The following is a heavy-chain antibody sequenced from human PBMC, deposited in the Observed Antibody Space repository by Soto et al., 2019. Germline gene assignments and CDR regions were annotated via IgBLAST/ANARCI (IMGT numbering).Heavy chain of an antibody. V-gene: IGHV1-2*02. Sequence: QVQLVESGAEVKKPGSSVKVSCTTSGYVFTDFSIHWVRQAPGQGLERMGSINPNSGGTNYAPRFRGRVSMARDTFIAAAYMEPGRLTSDDTAVDDHARDTDDYDSRGYVFRDALEIWGQGTLVTVSS. J-gene: IGHJ3*02. CDR1: GYVFTDFS. CDR3: ARDTDDYDSRGYVFRDALEI. CDR2: INPNSGGT. D-gene: IGHD3-22*01.